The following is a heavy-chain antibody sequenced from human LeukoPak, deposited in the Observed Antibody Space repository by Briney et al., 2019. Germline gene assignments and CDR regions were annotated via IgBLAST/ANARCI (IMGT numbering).Heavy chain of an antibody. Sequence: GRSLRLSFAASGFTFSSYAMHWVRQAPGKGLEWVAVISYDGSNKYYADSVKGRFTISRDNSKNTLYLQMNSLRAEDTAVYYCARESEADFWSGYYKVIANYPLDYWGQGTLVTVSS. CDR2: ISYDGSNK. J-gene: IGHJ4*02. V-gene: IGHV3-30-3*01. D-gene: IGHD3-3*01. CDR3: ARESEADFWSGYYKVIANYPLDY. CDR1: GFTFSSYA.